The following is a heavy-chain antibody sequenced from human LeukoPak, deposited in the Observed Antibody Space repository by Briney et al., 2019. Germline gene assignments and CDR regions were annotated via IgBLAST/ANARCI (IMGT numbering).Heavy chain of an antibody. V-gene: IGHV5-51*01. CDR2: IYPGDSDT. J-gene: IGHJ3*02. D-gene: IGHD6-13*01. CDR3: ARRLPAAGTLDI. CDR1: GYSFTSYW. Sequence: GESLKISCKGSGYSFTSYWIGWVRQMPGKGLEWMGIIYPGDSDTRYSPSFQGQVTISADKSICSPYLQWSSLKASDTAMYYCARRLPAAGTLDIWGQGTMVTVSS.